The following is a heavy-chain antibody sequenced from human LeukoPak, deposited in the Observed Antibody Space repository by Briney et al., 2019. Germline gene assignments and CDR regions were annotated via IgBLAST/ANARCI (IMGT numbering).Heavy chain of an antibody. J-gene: IGHJ3*02. D-gene: IGHD1-1*01. CDR1: RYNFTTYW. V-gene: IGHV5-51*01. Sequence: GESLKISCKGSRYNFTTYWIGWVRQMPGKGLEWMGIIYPGDSDSRYSPSFQGQVTISADKSISTAYLQWSSLKASDTAMYYCAGPAGTTGTTGQNDAFDIWGQGTMVTVSS. CDR2: IYPGDSDS. CDR3: AGPAGTTGTTGQNDAFDI.